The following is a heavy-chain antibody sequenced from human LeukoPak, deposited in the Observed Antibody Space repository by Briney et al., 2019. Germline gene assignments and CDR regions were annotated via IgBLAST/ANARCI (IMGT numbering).Heavy chain of an antibody. V-gene: IGHV4-30-2*01. J-gene: IGHJ4*02. CDR3: ARIYGSGSYFSDY. D-gene: IGHD3-10*01. CDR1: GGSISSGGYS. CDR2: IYHSGST. Sequence: SQTLSLTCAVSGGSISSGGYSWSWIRQPPGTGLEWIGYIYHSGSTYYNPSLKSRVTISVYRSKNQFSLKLSSVTAADTAVYYCARIYGSGSYFSDYWGQGTLVTVSS.